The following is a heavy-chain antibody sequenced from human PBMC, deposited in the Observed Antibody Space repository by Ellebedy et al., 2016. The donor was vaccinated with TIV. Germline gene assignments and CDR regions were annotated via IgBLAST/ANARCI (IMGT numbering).Heavy chain of an antibody. D-gene: IGHD6-19*01. J-gene: IGHJ4*02. V-gene: IGHV1-8*02. Sequence: AASVKVSCKASGYTFTSYGISWVRQAPGQGLEWMGWMNPNSGNTGYAQKFQGRVTMTRNTSITTAYMELSSLRSEDTAVYYCARAIKSEYSSGWYVAYWGQGTLVTVSS. CDR1: GYTFTSYG. CDR2: MNPNSGNT. CDR3: ARAIKSEYSSGWYVAY.